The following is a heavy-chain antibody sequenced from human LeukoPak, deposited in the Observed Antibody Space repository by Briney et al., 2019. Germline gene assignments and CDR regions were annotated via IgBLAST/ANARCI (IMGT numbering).Heavy chain of an antibody. J-gene: IGHJ4*02. CDR1: GFTFSTYV. CDR2: ISFDGSNE. CDR3: ARGGVAVAGTKRYYFDY. D-gene: IGHD6-19*01. Sequence: PGGSLRLSCAASGFTFSTYVMHWVRQAPGKGLEWVAVISFDGSNELYAESVRGRFTISRDNSKNTLYLQMNSLRPEDTAVYYGARGGVAVAGTKRYYFDYWGQGTLVTVSS. V-gene: IGHV3-30-3*01.